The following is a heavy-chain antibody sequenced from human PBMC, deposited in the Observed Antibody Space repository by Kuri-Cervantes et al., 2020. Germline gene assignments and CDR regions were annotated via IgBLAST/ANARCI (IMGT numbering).Heavy chain of an antibody. CDR2: MFHSGIT. CDR3: ARHCGNAYGKMWDFDY. CDR1: GGSISGYY. J-gene: IGHJ4*02. D-gene: IGHD5-18*01. Sequence: GSLRLSCTVSGGSISGYYWIWIRQPPGKGLEWIATMFHSGITYYNPSLKSRVTISVDTSKNHFSLRMSSMTAADTAVYYCARHCGNAYGKMWDFDYWGQGNLVTVSS. V-gene: IGHV4-59*08.